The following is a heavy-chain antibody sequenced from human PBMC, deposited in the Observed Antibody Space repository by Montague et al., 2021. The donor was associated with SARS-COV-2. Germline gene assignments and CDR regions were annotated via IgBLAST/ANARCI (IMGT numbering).Heavy chain of an antibody. D-gene: IGHD1-26*01. J-gene: IGHJ3*02. Sequence: SLRLSCAASGFTFSSYWMHWVRQAPGKGLVWVSRISSDGSGTTYADSVTGRFTISRDNAKNTLYLQMNSLRAEDTAVYYCARDTDSGSYWDAFDIWGQGTMVTVAS. CDR2: ISSDGSGT. V-gene: IGHV3-74*01. CDR3: ARDTDSGSYWDAFDI. CDR1: GFTFSSYW.